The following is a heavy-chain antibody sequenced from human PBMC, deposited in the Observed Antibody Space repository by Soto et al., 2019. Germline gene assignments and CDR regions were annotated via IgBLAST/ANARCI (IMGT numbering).Heavy chain of an antibody. V-gene: IGHV1-69*04. J-gene: IGHJ4*02. CDR2: IIPILGIA. D-gene: IGHD2-15*01. CDR3: ARGAMVAATGLEY. Sequence: GQGLEWMGRIIPILGIANYAQKFQGRVTITADKSTSTAYMELSSLRSEDTAVYYCARGAMVAATGLEYWGQGTLVTVSS.